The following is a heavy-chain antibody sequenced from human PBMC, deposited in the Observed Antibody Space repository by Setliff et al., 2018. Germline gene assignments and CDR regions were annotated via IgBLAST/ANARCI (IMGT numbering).Heavy chain of an antibody. CDR3: ARYDSSGYSQNYCLDD. CDR2: DYYSGNT. D-gene: IGHD3-22*01. J-gene: IGHJ4*02. CDR1: RGSIRTTDYY. V-gene: IGHV4-39*07. Sequence: ETLCLSCVHQRGSIRTTDYYVGWSRQLAGKGLEWIGCDYYSGNTYYSPSLKSRVTMFVDTSKNQFSLMLYSVTAADTAIYYCARYDSSGYSQNYCLDDWGQGTLVTVSS.